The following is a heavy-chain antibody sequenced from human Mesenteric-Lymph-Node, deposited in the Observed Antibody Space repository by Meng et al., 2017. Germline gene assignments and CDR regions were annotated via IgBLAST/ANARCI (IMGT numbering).Heavy chain of an antibody. CDR3: ARAFRVGSSTSFY. CDR1: GGTFSSYA. V-gene: IGHV1-8*03. CDR2: MNPNSGNT. D-gene: IGHD2-2*01. Sequence: QVELVQAGAEVKKPGSSVKVSCKASGGTFSSYAISWVRQAPGQGLEWMGWMNPNSGNTGYAQKFQGRVTITRNTSISTAYMELSSLRSEDTAVYYCARAFRVGSSTSFYWGQGTLVTVSS. J-gene: IGHJ4*02.